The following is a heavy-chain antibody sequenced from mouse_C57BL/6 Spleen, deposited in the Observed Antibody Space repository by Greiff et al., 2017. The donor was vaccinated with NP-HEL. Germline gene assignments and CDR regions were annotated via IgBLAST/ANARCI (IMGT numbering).Heavy chain of an antibody. V-gene: IGHV1-63*01. CDR3: VYYDYDESWVAY. CDR2: IYPGGGYT. D-gene: IGHD2-4*01. Sequence: VQLQQSGAELVRPGTSVKLSCKASGYTFTNYWIGWAKQRPGHGLEWIGDIYPGGGYTNYNEKFKGKATLTADKSSSTADMQFSSLTSEDSAIYYVVYYDYDESWVAYWGQGTLVTVAA. CDR1: GYTFTNYW. J-gene: IGHJ3*01.